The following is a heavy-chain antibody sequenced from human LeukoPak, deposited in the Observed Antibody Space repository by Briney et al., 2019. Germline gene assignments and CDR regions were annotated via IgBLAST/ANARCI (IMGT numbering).Heavy chain of an antibody. CDR2: MYYSGST. Sequence: SETLPLTCTVSGGSISSGDYYWRWIRQPPGKGLEWIGYMYYSGSTYYNPSLKSRATISVDTSKNQFSLKLSSVTAADTAVYYCARPYYYDSRIDRWGQGTLVTVSS. J-gene: IGHJ5*02. CDR3: ARPYYYDSRIDR. V-gene: IGHV4-30-4*01. CDR1: GGSISSGDYY. D-gene: IGHD3-22*01.